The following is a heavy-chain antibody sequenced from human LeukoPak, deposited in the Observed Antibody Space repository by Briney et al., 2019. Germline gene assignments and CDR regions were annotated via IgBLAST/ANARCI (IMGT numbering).Heavy chain of an antibody. CDR3: ARAGGITIFGVVKTYNWFDP. J-gene: IGHJ5*02. D-gene: IGHD3-3*01. V-gene: IGHV4-59*11. Sequence: SETLSLTCTVSGGTISSHYWSWIRQPPGKGLEWIGYIYYSGSTNYNPSLKSRVTISVDTSKNQFSLKLSSVTAADTAVYYCARAGGITIFGVVKTYNWFDPWGRGTLVTVSS. CDR1: GGTISSHY. CDR2: IYYSGST.